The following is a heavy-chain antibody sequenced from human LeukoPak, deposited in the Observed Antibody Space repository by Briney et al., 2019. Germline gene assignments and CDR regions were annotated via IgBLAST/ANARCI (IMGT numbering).Heavy chain of an antibody. CDR2: ISGSGGST. V-gene: IGHV3-23*01. J-gene: IGHJ4*02. Sequence: GGSLRLSCAASGFTFSNYAMSWVRQAPGKGLEWVSAISGSGGSTYYADSVKGRFTISRDNSKNTLYLQMNSLRAEDTAVYYCAKAEPYVWGSYRPAYFDYWGQGTLVTVSS. D-gene: IGHD3-16*02. CDR3: AKAEPYVWGSYRPAYFDY. CDR1: GFTFSNYA.